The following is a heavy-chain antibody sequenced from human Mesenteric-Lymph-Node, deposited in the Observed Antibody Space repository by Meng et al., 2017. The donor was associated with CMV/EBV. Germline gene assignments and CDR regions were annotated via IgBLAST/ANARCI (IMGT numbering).Heavy chain of an antibody. CDR1: GFTFDDYG. V-gene: IGHV3-20*04. Sequence: GESLKISCAASGFTFDDYGMSWVRQAPGKGLEWVSGINWNGGSTGYADSVKGRFSISRDNAKNSLYLQMNSLRVEDTALYYCAREYSSGWYGYYYYGMDVWGQGTTVTVSS. CDR3: AREYSSGWYGYYYYGMDV. J-gene: IGHJ6*02. D-gene: IGHD6-19*01. CDR2: INWNGGST.